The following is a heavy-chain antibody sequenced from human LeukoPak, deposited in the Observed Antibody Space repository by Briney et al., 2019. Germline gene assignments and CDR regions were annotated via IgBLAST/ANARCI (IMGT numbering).Heavy chain of an antibody. D-gene: IGHD5-18*01. J-gene: IGHJ3*02. CDR1: GGSISSYY. CDR2: IYTSGST. CDR3: ARDMVTIDPHAFDI. V-gene: IGHV4-4*07. Sequence: SETLSLTCTVSGGSISSYYWSWIRQPAGKGLEWIGRIYTSGSTNYNPSLKSRVTMSVDTSKNQFSLKLSSVTAAGTAVYYCARDMVTIDPHAFDIWGQGTMVTVSS.